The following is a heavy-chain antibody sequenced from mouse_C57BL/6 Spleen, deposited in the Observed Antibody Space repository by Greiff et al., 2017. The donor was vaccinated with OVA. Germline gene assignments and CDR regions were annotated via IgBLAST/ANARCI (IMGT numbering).Heavy chain of an antibody. J-gene: IGHJ2*01. V-gene: IGHV1-18*01. CDR2: INPNNGGT. CDR1: GYTFTDYN. CDR3: ARGLINSNLDY. Sequence: EVKLVESGPELVKPGASVKIPCKASGYTFTDYNMDWVKQSHGKSLEWIGDINPNNGGTIYNQKFKGKATLTVDKSSSTAYMELRSLTSEDTAVYYCARGLINSNLDYWGQGTTLTVSS. D-gene: IGHD2-5*01.